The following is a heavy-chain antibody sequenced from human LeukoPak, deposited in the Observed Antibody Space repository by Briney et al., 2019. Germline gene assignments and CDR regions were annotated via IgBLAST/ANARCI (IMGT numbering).Heavy chain of an antibody. J-gene: IGHJ6*03. Sequence: PGGSLRLSCAASGFLFSNYWMSWVRQAPGKGLEWVANIKQDGSEKYYVDSVKGRFTISRDNAKNSLYLQMNSLRAEDTAVYYCARFPYMDVWGKGTTVTVSS. CDR2: IKQDGSEK. CDR3: ARFPYMDV. V-gene: IGHV3-7*01. CDR1: GFLFSNYW.